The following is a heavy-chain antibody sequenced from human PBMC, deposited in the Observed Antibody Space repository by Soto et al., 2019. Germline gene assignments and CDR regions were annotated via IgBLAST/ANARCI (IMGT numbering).Heavy chain of an antibody. CDR3: ARDFSGPMDY. CDR1: GYTFTNYY. V-gene: IGHV1-46*01. J-gene: IGHJ4*02. Sequence: ASVKVSCQAAGYTFTNYYMHWVRQAPGQGLEWMGIIYPSGGSTRNAQKFQGRVTMTRDTSTSTVYMELSSLRSEDTAVYYCARDFSGPMDYWGRGTLVTVSS. D-gene: IGHD3-10*01. CDR2: IYPSGGST.